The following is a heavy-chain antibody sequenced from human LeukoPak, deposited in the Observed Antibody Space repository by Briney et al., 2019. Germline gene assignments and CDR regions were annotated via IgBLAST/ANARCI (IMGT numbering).Heavy chain of an antibody. CDR1: GGSVSSGSYY. J-gene: IGHJ5*02. D-gene: IGHD2-2*01. CDR3: CSSTRGYNWFDP. Sequence: PSETLSLTCTVSGGSVSSGSYYWSWIRQPPGKGLEWIGYIYYSGNTNYNPSLKSRVTISVDTSKNQFFLKLSSVTAADTAVYYCCSSTRGYNWFDPWGQGTLVTVSS. CDR2: IYYSGNT. V-gene: IGHV4-61*01.